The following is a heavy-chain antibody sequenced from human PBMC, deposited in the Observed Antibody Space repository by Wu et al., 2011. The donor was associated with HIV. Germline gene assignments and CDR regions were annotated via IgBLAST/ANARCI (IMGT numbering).Heavy chain of an antibody. CDR2: INPNTGGT. CDR1: GYTFTAYS. V-gene: IGHV1-2*02. J-gene: IGHJ4*02. D-gene: IGHD3-22*01. CDR3: ARGGYFDNSGVNFDY. Sequence: GYTFTAYSMHWIRQAPGQGLEWMGWINPNTGGTNYAQKFQGRVTMTRDTSISTAYMELSRLRSDDTAMFYCARGGYFDNSGVNFDYWGRGTLVTVSS.